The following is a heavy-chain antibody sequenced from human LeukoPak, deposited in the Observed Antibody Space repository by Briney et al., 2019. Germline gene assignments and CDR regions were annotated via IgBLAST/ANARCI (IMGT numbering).Heavy chain of an antibody. V-gene: IGHV1-69*04. CDR2: IIPILGIA. Sequence: SVKVSCKASGGTFSSYAISWVRQAPGQGLEWMGRIIPILGIANYAQKSQGRVTITADKSTSTAYMELSSLRSEDTAVYYCVYTGSGEFTADYFDYWGQGTLVTVSS. CDR1: GGTFSSYA. CDR3: VYTGSGEFTADYFDY. D-gene: IGHD3-16*01. J-gene: IGHJ4*02.